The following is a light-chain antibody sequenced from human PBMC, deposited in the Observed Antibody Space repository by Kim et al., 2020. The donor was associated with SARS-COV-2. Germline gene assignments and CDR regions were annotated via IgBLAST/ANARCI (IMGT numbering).Light chain of an antibody. V-gene: IGLV2-8*01. CDR1: STDVGGYNY. CDR2: EVS. Sequence: SVTISATGTSTDVGGYNYVSWYQQHPGKAPKLMIYEVSKRPSGVPDRFSDSKSGNTASLTVSGLQAEDEADYYCSSYAGSNNLVFGGGTQLTVL. J-gene: IGLJ2*01. CDR3: SSYAGSNNLV.